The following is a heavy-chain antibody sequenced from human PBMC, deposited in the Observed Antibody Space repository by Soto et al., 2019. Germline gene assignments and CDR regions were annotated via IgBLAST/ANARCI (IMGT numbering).Heavy chain of an antibody. J-gene: IGHJ3*02. CDR3: ARDRMITFGGVIASDAFDI. Sequence: PSVKVSCKASGYTFTSYYMHWVRRAPGQGLEWMGIINPSGGGTTNAQKFQGRVTMTRDTSTSTVYMELSSLRSEDTAVYYCARDRMITFGGVIASDAFDIWGQGTMVTVSS. CDR2: INPSGGGT. V-gene: IGHV1-46*03. CDR1: GYTFTSYY. D-gene: IGHD3-16*02.